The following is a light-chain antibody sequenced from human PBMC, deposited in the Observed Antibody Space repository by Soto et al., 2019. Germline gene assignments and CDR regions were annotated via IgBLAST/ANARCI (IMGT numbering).Light chain of an antibody. CDR1: QGISTY. Sequence: DIQMTQSPSSLSASVGGRVTITCRASQGISTYLAWYRQKPGKVPKLLIYAASTLQSGVPSRFSGSGSGTEFTLTISSLQPEDVATYYCQKYNSAPLIFGGGTKVEIK. CDR3: QKYNSAPLI. V-gene: IGKV1-27*01. J-gene: IGKJ4*01. CDR2: AAS.